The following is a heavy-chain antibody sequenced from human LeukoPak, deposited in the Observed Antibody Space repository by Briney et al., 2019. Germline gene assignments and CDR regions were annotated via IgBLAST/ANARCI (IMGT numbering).Heavy chain of an antibody. J-gene: IGHJ4*02. Sequence: GGSPRLSCAASGFTFSSYSMNWVRQAPGKGLEWVSSISSSSSYIYYADSVKGRFTISRDNAKNSLYLQMNSLRAEDTAVYYCARDRRAVAGPGDYWGQGTLVTVSS. V-gene: IGHV3-21*01. D-gene: IGHD6-19*01. CDR1: GFTFSSYS. CDR2: ISSSSSYI. CDR3: ARDRRAVAGPGDY.